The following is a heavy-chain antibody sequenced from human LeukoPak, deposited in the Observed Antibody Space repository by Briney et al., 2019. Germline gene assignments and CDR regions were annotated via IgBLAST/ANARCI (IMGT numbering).Heavy chain of an antibody. J-gene: IGHJ1*01. CDR2: ISSSSSYI. CDR3: ARGGMSYYDFWSGHSEFQH. CDR1: GFTFSTYS. Sequence: PGGSLRLSCAASGFTFSTYSMNWVRQAPGKGLEWVSSISSSSSYIYYADSVKGRFTISRDNAKNSLYLQMNCLRVEDTAVYYCARGGMSYYDFWSGHSEFQHWGQGTLVTVSS. D-gene: IGHD3-3*01. V-gene: IGHV3-21*01.